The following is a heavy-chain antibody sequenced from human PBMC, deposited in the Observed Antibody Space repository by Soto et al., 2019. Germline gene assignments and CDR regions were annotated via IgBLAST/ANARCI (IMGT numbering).Heavy chain of an antibody. J-gene: IGHJ4*02. V-gene: IGHV1-69*01. Sequence: QVQLVQSGAEVKKPGSSVTVSCKASGGTFSSYTISWVRQAPGQGLEWMAGISPIFGTPIYAQKFQDRVTITSDYSTMTAYMEMNRLTSEDTAVYYCARVVVGSRLSLDYWGQGTLVTISS. CDR3: ARVVVGSRLSLDY. D-gene: IGHD1-1*01. CDR1: GGTFSSYT. CDR2: ISPIFGTP.